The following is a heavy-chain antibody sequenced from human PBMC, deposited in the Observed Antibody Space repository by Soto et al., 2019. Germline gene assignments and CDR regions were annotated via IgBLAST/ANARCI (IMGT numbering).Heavy chain of an antibody. J-gene: IGHJ3*02. CDR2: IKQDGSEK. Sequence: EVQLVESGGGLVQPGGSLRLSCAASGFTFSTYWMSWVRQAPGKGLEWVANIKQDGSEKYYVDSVKGRFTISRDNAKNSLYLQMNSLRAEDTAVYYCARIKGGSYVTMGFDIWGQGTMVTVSS. CDR1: GFTFSTYW. D-gene: IGHD1-26*01. CDR3: ARIKGGSYVTMGFDI. V-gene: IGHV3-7*01.